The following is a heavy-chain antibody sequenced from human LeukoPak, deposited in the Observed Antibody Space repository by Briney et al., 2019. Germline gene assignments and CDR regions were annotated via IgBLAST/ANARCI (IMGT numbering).Heavy chain of an antibody. D-gene: IGHD6-25*01. CDR1: GLTVSSNY. Sequence: PGGSLRLSCTASGLTVSSNYMSWVRQAPGKGLEWVSVIYSGGSTNYADSVKGRFTISRDNAKNTLYLQMTSLRAEDTAVYYCARGGYPYGLDYGGQGTLVTVSS. CDR3: ARGGYPYGLDY. V-gene: IGHV3-53*01. CDR2: IYSGGST. J-gene: IGHJ4*02.